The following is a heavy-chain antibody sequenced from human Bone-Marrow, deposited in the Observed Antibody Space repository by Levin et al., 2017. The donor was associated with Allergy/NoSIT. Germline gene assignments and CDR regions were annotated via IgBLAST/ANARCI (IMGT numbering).Heavy chain of an antibody. Sequence: SETLSLTCAVSGDSMTSNDWWTWVRLPPGKGLEWIGEISHRGNTNYNPSLKSRVTMSVDTSKKEFSLRVTSVTAADTAVYYCAREKQYQLPLYYYYYYIDVWGKGTLVTVSS. CDR1: GDSMTSNDW. CDR3: AREKQYQLPLYYYYYYIDV. CDR2: ISHRGNT. V-gene: IGHV4-4*02. J-gene: IGHJ6*03. D-gene: IGHD2-2*01.